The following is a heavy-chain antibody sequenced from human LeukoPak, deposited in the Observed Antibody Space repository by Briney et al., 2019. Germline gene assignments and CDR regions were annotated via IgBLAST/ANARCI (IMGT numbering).Heavy chain of an antibody. D-gene: IGHD5-12*01. Sequence: ASVKVSCKASGYTFISYAMHWVRQAPGQRLEWMGWINAGNGNTRYSQKVQGRVTITRDTSASTAYMELSSLRSEDTAVYYCARYSEYDRPFDYWGQGTLVTVSS. CDR3: ARYSEYDRPFDY. V-gene: IGHV1-3*01. J-gene: IGHJ4*02. CDR1: GYTFISYA. CDR2: INAGNGNT.